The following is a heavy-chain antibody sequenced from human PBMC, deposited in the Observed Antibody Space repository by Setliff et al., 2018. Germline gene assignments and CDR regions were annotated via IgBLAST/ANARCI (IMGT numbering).Heavy chain of an antibody. CDR1: GGSISSDTYY. J-gene: IGHJ4*02. V-gene: IGHV4-39*01. CDR3: ARLSYYGSGSYYDFDS. Sequence: SETLSLTCTVSGGSISSDTYYWGWIRQPPGKGLEWIGSIFHSGSTYYSPSLKSRVTISVDTSKNQFSLKLTSVTAADTAAYYCARLSYYGSGSYYDFDSWGQGTLVTVSS. CDR2: IFHSGST. D-gene: IGHD3-10*01.